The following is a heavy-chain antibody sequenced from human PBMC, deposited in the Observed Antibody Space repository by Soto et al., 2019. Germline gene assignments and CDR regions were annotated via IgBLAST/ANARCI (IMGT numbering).Heavy chain of an antibody. Sequence: QVQLVESGGGVVQPGRSLRLSCAASGFTFSSYAMHWVRQAPGKGLEWVAVISYDGSNKYYADSVKGRFTISRDNSKNTLYLQMNSLRAEDTAVYYCARRLGQQLESPYYYGMDVWGQGTTVTVSS. V-gene: IGHV3-30-3*01. J-gene: IGHJ6*02. CDR1: GFTFSSYA. D-gene: IGHD6-13*01. CDR3: ARRLGQQLESPYYYGMDV. CDR2: ISYDGSNK.